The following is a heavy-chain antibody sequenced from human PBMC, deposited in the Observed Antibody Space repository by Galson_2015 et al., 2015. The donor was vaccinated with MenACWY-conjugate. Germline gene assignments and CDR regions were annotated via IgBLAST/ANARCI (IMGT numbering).Heavy chain of an antibody. Sequence: SVKVSCKVSGYILSELAIHWVRQAPGKGLEWMGGLDPEDGETVYARQFQGRVTMTEDTSRHTAYMQLSGLRYEDTAVYFCATFPARAGGAFYFDYWGQGPLVTVSS. CDR2: LDPEDGET. V-gene: IGHV1-24*01. CDR3: ATFPARAGGAFYFDY. J-gene: IGHJ4*02. D-gene: IGHD3-10*01. CDR1: GYILSELA.